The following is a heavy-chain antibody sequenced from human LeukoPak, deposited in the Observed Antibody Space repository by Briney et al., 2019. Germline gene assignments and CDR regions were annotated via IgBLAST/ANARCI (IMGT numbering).Heavy chain of an antibody. V-gene: IGHV4-34*01. Sequence: SETLSLTCAVYGGSFSGCYWSWIRQPPGKGLEWIGEINHSGSTNYNPSLKSRVTISVDTSKNQFSLKLSSVTAADTAVYYCARGNYYGSGSYYYYYGMDVWGKGTTVTVSS. D-gene: IGHD3-10*01. CDR1: GGSFSGCY. CDR3: ARGNYYGSGSYYYYYGMDV. CDR2: INHSGST. J-gene: IGHJ6*04.